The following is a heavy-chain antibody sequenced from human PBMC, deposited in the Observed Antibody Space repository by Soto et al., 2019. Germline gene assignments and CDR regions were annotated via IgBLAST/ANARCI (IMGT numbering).Heavy chain of an antibody. CDR3: AKGSRIRGVVYFEY. D-gene: IGHD3-10*01. V-gene: IGHV3-23*01. CDR1: GFSFSSYA. CDR2: VSGGGGTT. J-gene: IGHJ4*02. Sequence: GGSLRLSCAASGFSFSSYALNWVRQAPGQGLEWVSTVSGGGGTTDYADSVKGRFTISRDNSKTTLHLQMDSLSAEDTAVYYCAKGSRIRGVVYFEYWGQGTLVTVSS.